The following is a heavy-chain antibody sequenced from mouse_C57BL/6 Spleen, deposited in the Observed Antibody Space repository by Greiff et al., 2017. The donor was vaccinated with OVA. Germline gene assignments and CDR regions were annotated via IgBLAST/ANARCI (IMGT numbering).Heavy chain of an antibody. CDR1: GYAFSSSW. Sequence: QVQLQQSGPELVKPGASVKISCKASGYAFSSSWMNWVKQRPGKGLEWIGRIYPGDGDTNYNGKFKGKATLTADKSSSTAYMQLSSLTSEDSAVYFCARHWDWAMDYWGQGTSVTVSS. J-gene: IGHJ4*01. CDR3: ARHWDWAMDY. V-gene: IGHV1-82*01. CDR2: IYPGDGDT. D-gene: IGHD4-1*01.